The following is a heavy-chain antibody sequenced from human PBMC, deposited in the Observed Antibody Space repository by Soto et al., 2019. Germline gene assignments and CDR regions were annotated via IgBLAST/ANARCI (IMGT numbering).Heavy chain of an antibody. J-gene: IGHJ6*03. D-gene: IGHD3-3*01. CDR2: INSDGSST. CDR3: ARDRLTYYDFWSGYPPGVSYMDV. CDR1: GFPFSSYW. Sequence: PGGSLRLSSASSGFPFSSYWMRWVRQAPGKGLVWVSRINSDGSSTTYADSVRGRFTISRDNAKNTLYLQMNSLRAEDTAVYYCARDRLTYYDFWSGYPPGVSYMDVWGKGTTVTVSS. V-gene: IGHV3-74*01.